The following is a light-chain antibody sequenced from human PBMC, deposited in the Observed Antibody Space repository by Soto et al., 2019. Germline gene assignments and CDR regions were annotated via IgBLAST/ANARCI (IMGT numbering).Light chain of an antibody. CDR3: HYRSRRHPLT. V-gene: IGKV3-11*01. CDR2: DAS. Sequence: EIVLTQSPATLSLSPGERATLSCRASQSVSSYLAWYQQKPGQAPRLLIYDASNRATGIPARFSVSGSGTDVTLTIRSLEREDFAGAYCHYRSRRHPLTFGGGTKVAIK. J-gene: IGKJ4*01. CDR1: QSVSSY.